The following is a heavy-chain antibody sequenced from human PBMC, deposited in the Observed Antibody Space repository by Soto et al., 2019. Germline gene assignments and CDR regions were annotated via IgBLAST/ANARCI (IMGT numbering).Heavy chain of an antibody. CDR2: INHSGST. D-gene: IGHD2-2*01. V-gene: IGHV4-34*01. CDR1: GGSFSGYY. J-gene: IGHJ6*02. CDR3: ARGVYCSSTSCYWGMDV. Sequence: QVQLQQWGAGLLKPSETLSLTCAVYGGSFSGYYWSWIRQPPGKGLEWIGEINHSGSTNYNPSLKSRVTIAADTSKNQFSLKLGSVTAADTAVYYCARGVYCSSTSCYWGMDVWGQGTTVTVS.